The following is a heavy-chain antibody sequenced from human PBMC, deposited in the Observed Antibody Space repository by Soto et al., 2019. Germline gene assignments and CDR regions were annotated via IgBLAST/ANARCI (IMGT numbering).Heavy chain of an antibody. CDR2: INTYDGNT. J-gene: IGHJ4*02. Sequence: QVQLVQSGAEVKKPGAAVKVSCKASGYTFTSYGIAWVRQAPGQGLEWMGWINTYDGNTNYAQEFQGRDTMTTDTSTSTAYMELRSRRSDDTAVYYCARVRLTMIVVPFGVLWGQGTLVTVSS. D-gene: IGHD3-22*01. CDR3: ARVRLTMIVVPFGVL. CDR1: GYTFTSYG. V-gene: IGHV1-18*04.